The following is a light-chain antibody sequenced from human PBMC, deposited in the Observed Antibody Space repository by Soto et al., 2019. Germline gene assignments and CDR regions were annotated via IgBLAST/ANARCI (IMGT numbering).Light chain of an antibody. CDR2: DVS. J-gene: IGLJ1*01. V-gene: IGLV2-11*01. CDR3: CSYADSYTFV. Sequence: QSVLTQPRSVSGSPGQSVTISCTGTSSDIGGYNYVSWYQHHPDKAPNLLIYDVSKRPSGVPGRFSGSKSGNTASLTISGLQAEDGADYYCCSYADSYTFVFGSGTKLTVL. CDR1: SSDIGGYNY.